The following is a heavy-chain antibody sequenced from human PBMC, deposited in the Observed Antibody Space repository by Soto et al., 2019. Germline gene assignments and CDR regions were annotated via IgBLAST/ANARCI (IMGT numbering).Heavy chain of an antibody. D-gene: IGHD3-3*01. CDR1: GGTFSSYA. CDR2: IIPIFGTA. J-gene: IGHJ4*02. V-gene: IGHV1-69*13. CDR3: ASDFWSGYPRY. Sequence: ASVKVSCKASGGTFSSYAISWVRQAPGQGLEWMGGIIPIFGTANYAQKFQGRVTITADESTSTAYMELSSLRSEDTAVYYCASDFWSGYPRYWGQGTLVTVSS.